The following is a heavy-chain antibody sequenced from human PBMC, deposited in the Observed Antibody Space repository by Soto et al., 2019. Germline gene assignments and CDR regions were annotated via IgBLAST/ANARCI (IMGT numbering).Heavy chain of an antibody. CDR2: ISSSSSYI. Sequence: VGSLRLSCAASGFTFSSYSINWVRQAPGKGLEWVSSISSSSSYIYYADSVKGRFTISRDNAKNSLYLQMNSLRAEDTAVYYCARGREEYYFDYWGQGTLVTVSS. J-gene: IGHJ4*02. V-gene: IGHV3-21*01. CDR3: ARGREEYYFDY. CDR1: GFTFSSYS.